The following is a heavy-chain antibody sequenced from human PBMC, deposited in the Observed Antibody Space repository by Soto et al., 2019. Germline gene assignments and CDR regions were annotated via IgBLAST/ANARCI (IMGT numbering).Heavy chain of an antibody. D-gene: IGHD2-15*01. CDR1: GFTFSSYG. J-gene: IGHJ3*02. CDR3: ARLYCSASSCYSVGAFDI. CDR2: IWFDGSDK. V-gene: IGHV3-33*01. Sequence: GGSLRLSCAASGFTFSSYGMHWVRQAPGKGLEWVALIWFDGSDKYYTESVKGRFTISRDNSKSTLYLQMNSLRAEDTAVYYCARLYCSASSCYSVGAFDIRGQGTMVTVSS.